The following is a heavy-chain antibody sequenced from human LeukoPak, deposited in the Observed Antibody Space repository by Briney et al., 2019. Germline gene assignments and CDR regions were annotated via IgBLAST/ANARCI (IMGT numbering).Heavy chain of an antibody. V-gene: IGHV4-38-2*02. CDR3: ARAAYYYDSSGYLAY. J-gene: IGHJ4*02. Sequence: SETLSLTCTVSGYSISSGYYWGWIRQPPGKGLEWIGSIYHSGSTNYNPSLKSRVTISVDTSKNQFSLKLSSVTAADTAVYYCARAAYYYDSSGYLAYWGQGTLVTVSS. D-gene: IGHD3-22*01. CDR2: IYHSGST. CDR1: GYSISSGYY.